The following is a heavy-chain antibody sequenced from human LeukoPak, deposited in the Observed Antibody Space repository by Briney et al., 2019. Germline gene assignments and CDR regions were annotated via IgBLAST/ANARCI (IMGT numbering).Heavy chain of an antibody. Sequence: SETLSLTCTVSGGSISSYYWSWIRQPPGKGLEWIGYIYYSGSTNYNPSLKSRVTISVDTSKNQFSLKLSSVTAADTAVYYCARDLRTYDILTGYQPDDAFDIWGQGTMVTVSS. D-gene: IGHD3-9*01. CDR3: ARDLRTYDILTGYQPDDAFDI. CDR2: IYYSGST. V-gene: IGHV4-59*01. J-gene: IGHJ3*02. CDR1: GGSISSYY.